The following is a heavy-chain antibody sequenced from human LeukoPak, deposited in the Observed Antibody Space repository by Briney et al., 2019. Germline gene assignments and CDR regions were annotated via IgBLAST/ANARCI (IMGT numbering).Heavy chain of an antibody. Sequence: PGGSLRLSCAASGFTFSSYAMHWVRQAPGKGLEWVAFIRSDGSNKSYADSVKGRFTISRDNSKNTLYLQMNSLRAEDTAVYYCARRSGIAVAGAFDYWGQGTLVTVSS. V-gene: IGHV3-30*02. CDR2: IRSDGSNK. J-gene: IGHJ4*02. D-gene: IGHD6-19*01. CDR1: GFTFSSYA. CDR3: ARRSGIAVAGAFDY.